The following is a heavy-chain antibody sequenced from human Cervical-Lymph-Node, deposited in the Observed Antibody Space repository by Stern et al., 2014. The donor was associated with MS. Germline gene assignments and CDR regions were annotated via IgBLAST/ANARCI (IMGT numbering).Heavy chain of an antibody. CDR3: AHTTVTFDEAYGLDV. V-gene: IGHV2-5*02. CDR2: IYWDDDE. D-gene: IGHD4-17*01. CDR1: GFSLNTSGVG. J-gene: IGHJ6*04. Sequence: QVTLKESGPTLVKPTQTLTVTCTFSGFSLNTSGVGVGWIRQPPGKALEWLAVIYWDDDERYSPSLENRLTITKDTAKNQVVLTMANMDPVDTATYFCAHTTVTFDEAYGLDVWGKGTTVTVSS.